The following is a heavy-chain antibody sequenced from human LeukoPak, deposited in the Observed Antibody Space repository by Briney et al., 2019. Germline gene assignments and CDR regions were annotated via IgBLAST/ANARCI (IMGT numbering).Heavy chain of an antibody. V-gene: IGHV3-23*01. CDR3: AKAYSGYDADWYFDL. D-gene: IGHD5-12*01. J-gene: IGHJ2*01. CDR2: ISGSGGST. CDR1: GFTFSSYA. Sequence: PGGSLSLSCAASGFTFSSYAMSWVRQAPGRGLEWVSAISGSGGSTYYADSVKGRFTISRDNSKNTLYLQMNSLRAEDTAVYYCAKAYSGYDADWYFDLWGRGTLVTVSS.